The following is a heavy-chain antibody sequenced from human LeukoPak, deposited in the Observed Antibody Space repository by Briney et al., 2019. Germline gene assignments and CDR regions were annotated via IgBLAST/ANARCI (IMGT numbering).Heavy chain of an antibody. J-gene: IGHJ4*02. Sequence: PGRSLRLSCAASGFTFSSYGMHWVRQAPGKGLEWVAVISYDGSNKYYADSVKGRFTISRDNSKNTLYLQMNSLRAEDTAVYYCARDWRRGYSYGESWGQGTLVTVSS. D-gene: IGHD5-18*01. CDR3: ARDWRRGYSYGES. CDR1: GFTFSSYG. V-gene: IGHV3-30*03. CDR2: ISYDGSNK.